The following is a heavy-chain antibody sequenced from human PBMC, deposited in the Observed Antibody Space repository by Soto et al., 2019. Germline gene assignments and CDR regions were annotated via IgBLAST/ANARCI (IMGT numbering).Heavy chain of an antibody. CDR3: AAYSGHFDY. V-gene: IGHV4-39*01. D-gene: IGHD5-12*01. J-gene: IGHJ4*02. Sequence: QVLLKESGPGLVRPTETLSLTCTVSGASIDTITYYWGWIRQPPGKGLEWIGSVYSGGNAYYSPSLRSRITISVDTSKNQFFLHLNSVTAADTAVYSCAAYSGHFDYGGPGTLVAVS. CDR2: VYSGGNA. CDR1: GASIDTITYY.